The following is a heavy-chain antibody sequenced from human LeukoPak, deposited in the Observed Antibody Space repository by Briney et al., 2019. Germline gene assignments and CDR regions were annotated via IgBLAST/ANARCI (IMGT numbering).Heavy chain of an antibody. D-gene: IGHD4-23*01. CDR3: YGGNAEQ. CDR1: GFTFSTYG. J-gene: IGHJ1*01. CDR2: ISDDGTKK. V-gene: IGHV3-30*03. Sequence: GGSLRLSCAASGFTFSTYGRHWVRRAPGKGLEWEAVISDDGTKKYYADSVKGRFTISRDNAKNTLYLQMNSLRVEDMAVYYCYGGNAEQWGQGTLVTVSS.